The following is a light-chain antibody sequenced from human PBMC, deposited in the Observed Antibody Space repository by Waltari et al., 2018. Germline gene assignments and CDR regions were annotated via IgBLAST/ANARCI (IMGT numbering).Light chain of an antibody. CDR1: QDISNS. CDR2: DAS. J-gene: IGKJ2*01. V-gene: IGKV1-33*01. CDR3: QQSDNLLYT. Sequence: MQLTQSPSSLSASVGDRVTITCQASQDISNSLNWYQQKPGKAPQLLIYDASNLKTGVPSRFSGSGSGTDFSFSISSLQPEDIATYYCQQSDNLLYTFGRGTKLEIK.